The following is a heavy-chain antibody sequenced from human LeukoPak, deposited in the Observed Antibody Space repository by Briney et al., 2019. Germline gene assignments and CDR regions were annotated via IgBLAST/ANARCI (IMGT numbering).Heavy chain of an antibody. CDR1: GGSISSGDYY. CDR2: IFYGGDT. CDR3: ARDPDASGAGY. Sequence: SETLSLTCTVSGGSISSGDYYWSWIRQPPGKSLEWIGYIFYGGDTNYNPSLKSRVTMSVDTSKNQFSLKLSSVTAGDTAVYYCARDPDASGAGYWGQGTLVTVSS. V-gene: IGHV4-61*08. D-gene: IGHD3-10*01. J-gene: IGHJ4*02.